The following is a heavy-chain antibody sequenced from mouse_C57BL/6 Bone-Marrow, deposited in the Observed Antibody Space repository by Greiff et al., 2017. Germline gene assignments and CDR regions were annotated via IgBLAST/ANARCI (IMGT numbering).Heavy chain of an antibody. D-gene: IGHD1-1*02. CDR3: ARSGLWPYYAMDY. V-gene: IGHV1-69*01. Sequence: QVHVKQPGAELVMPGASVKLSCKASGYTFTSYWMHWVKQRPGQGLEWIGEIDPSDSYTNYNQKFKGKSTLTVDKSSSTAYMQLSSLTSEDSAVYYCARSGLWPYYAMDYWGQGTSVTVSS. CDR1: GYTFTSYW. CDR2: IDPSDSYT. J-gene: IGHJ4*01.